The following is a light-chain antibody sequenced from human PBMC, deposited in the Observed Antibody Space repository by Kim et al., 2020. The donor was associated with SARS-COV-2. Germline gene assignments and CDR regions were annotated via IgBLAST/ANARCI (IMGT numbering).Light chain of an antibody. J-gene: IGKJ4*01. CDR3: QQRKFWPPLT. Sequence: FPGERATLSCRASQSVEMYLSWFQQKPGQAPRLLIYDASNRANGIPARFSGSGSGTDFSLTISSLEPEDFTVYYCQQRKFWPPLTFGGGTKVDIK. CDR1: QSVEMY. V-gene: IGKV3-11*01. CDR2: DAS.